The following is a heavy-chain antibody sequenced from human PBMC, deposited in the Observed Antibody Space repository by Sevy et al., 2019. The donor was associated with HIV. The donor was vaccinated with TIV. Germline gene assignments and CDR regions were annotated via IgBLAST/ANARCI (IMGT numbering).Heavy chain of an antibody. D-gene: IGHD2-15*01. CDR2: INPNSGGT. CDR3: ARGLDCSGGTCYYYGMDV. Sequence: ASVKVSCKASGYTFTDYYMHWVRQAPGQGLEWMGRINPNSGGTDYAQKFQGRVTMTRDTSISTAYMELRRMRSDDTTVYHCARGLDCSGGTCYYYGMDVWGQGTTVTVSS. J-gene: IGHJ6*02. CDR1: GYTFTDYY. V-gene: IGHV1-2*06.